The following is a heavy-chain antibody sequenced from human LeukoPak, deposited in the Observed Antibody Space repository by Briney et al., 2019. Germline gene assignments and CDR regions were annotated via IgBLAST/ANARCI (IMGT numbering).Heavy chain of an antibody. V-gene: IGHV3-30-3*01. D-gene: IGHD3-9*01. J-gene: IGHJ4*02. CDR1: GFTFSSYA. Sequence: GGSLRLSCAASGFTFSSYAMHWVRQAPGKGLEWVAVISYDGSNKYYADSVKGRFTISRDNSENTLYLQMNSLRAEDTAVYYCASGRDLTGRKKPQFDYWGQGTLVTVSS. CDR2: ISYDGSNK. CDR3: ASGRDLTGRKKPQFDY.